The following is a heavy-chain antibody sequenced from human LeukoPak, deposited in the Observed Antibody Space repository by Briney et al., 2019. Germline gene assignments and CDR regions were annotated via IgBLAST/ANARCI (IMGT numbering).Heavy chain of an antibody. D-gene: IGHD3-22*01. Sequence: ASVKVSCKASGYTFTGYFMHWVRQAPGQGLEWMGWINPNSGATSYAQKFQGRVTMTRDTSISTTYMELSRVRSDDTAVYYCARAFDNRGYDARIFDYWGQGTLVTVSS. CDR2: INPNSGAT. V-gene: IGHV1-2*02. CDR3: ARAFDNRGYDARIFDY. CDR1: GYTFTGYF. J-gene: IGHJ4*02.